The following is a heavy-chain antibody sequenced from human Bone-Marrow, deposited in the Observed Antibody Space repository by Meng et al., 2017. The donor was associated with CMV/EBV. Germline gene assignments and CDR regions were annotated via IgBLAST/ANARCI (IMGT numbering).Heavy chain of an antibody. Sequence: SETLSLTCAVYGGSFSGYCWSWIRQPPGKGLEWIGEINHSGSTNYNPSLKSRVTISVDTSKNQFSLKLSSVTAADTAVYYCARGRNRYCSSTSCLRGMDVWGQGTTVTVSS. J-gene: IGHJ6*02. CDR2: INHSGST. D-gene: IGHD2-2*01. CDR3: ARGRNRYCSSTSCLRGMDV. CDR1: GGSFSGYC. V-gene: IGHV4-34*01.